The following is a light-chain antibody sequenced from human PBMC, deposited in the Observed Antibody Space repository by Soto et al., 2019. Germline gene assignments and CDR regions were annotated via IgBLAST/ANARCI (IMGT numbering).Light chain of an antibody. V-gene: IGKV3-11*01. Sequence: EIVLTQSPATLSLSPGERATLSCRASQSVSNFLAWYQQKPGQAPRLLISDASNRATGIPGRFIGSGSGTDFSLTISRLEPEDFAVYYCQQRSNWPWTFGQGTKVEIK. CDR1: QSVSNF. J-gene: IGKJ1*01. CDR3: QQRSNWPWT. CDR2: DAS.